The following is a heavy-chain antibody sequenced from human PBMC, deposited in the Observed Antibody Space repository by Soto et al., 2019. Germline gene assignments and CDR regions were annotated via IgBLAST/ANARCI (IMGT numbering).Heavy chain of an antibody. CDR2: IYYSGST. J-gene: IGHJ4*01. D-gene: IGHD3-16*02. CDR1: GGSISSYY. CDR3: ARGPGELSLPFDL. Sequence: TSETLSLTCSVSGGSISSYYWSWIRQPPGKGLEWIGYIYYSGSTNYNPSLKSRVTISVDTSKNQFSLKLSSVTAADTAVYYCARGPGELSLPFDLWGQGTLVTVS. V-gene: IGHV4-59*01.